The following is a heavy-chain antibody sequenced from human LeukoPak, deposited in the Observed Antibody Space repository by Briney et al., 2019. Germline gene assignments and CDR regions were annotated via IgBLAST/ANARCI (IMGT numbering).Heavy chain of an antibody. D-gene: IGHD3-22*01. J-gene: IGHJ4*02. CDR2: ISGSGGST. CDR3: AKDRGYYDSSGYYPGY. V-gene: IGHV3-23*01. Sequence: GGTLRLSCAASGFTFSSYGMSWVRQAPGKGLEWVSAISGSGGSTYYADSVKGRFTISRDNSKNTLYLQMNSLRAEDTAVYYCAKDRGYYDSSGYYPGYWGQGTLVTVSS. CDR1: GFTFSSYG.